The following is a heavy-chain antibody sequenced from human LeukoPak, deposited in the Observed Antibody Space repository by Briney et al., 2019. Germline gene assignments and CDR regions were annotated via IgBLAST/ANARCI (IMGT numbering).Heavy chain of an antibody. CDR2: ISGSGGST. J-gene: IGHJ4*02. Sequence: PGGSLRLSCAASGFTFSSYAMSWARQAPGKGLEWVSAISGSGGSTYYADSVKGRFTISRDNSKNTLYLQMNSLRAEDTAVYYCAKEDIYSSSWYVSSAFDYWGQGTLVTVSS. CDR1: GFTFSSYA. CDR3: AKEDIYSSSWYVSSAFDY. D-gene: IGHD6-13*01. V-gene: IGHV3-23*01.